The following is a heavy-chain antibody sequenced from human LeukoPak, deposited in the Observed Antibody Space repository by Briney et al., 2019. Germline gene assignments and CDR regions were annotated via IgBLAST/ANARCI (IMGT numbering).Heavy chain of an antibody. CDR1: GFTFSSYA. CDR3: ARGGIYYYYYMDV. V-gene: IGHV3-48*01. CDR2: ISSSSSTI. J-gene: IGHJ6*03. Sequence: GGSLRLSCAASGFTFSSYAMHWVRQAPGKGLEWVSYISSSSSTIYYADSVKGRFTISRDNAKNSLYLQMNSLRAEDTAVYYCARGGIYYYYYMDVWGKGTTVTVSS.